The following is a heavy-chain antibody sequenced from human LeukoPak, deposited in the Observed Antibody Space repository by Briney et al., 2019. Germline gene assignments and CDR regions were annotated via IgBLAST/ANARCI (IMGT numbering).Heavy chain of an antibody. V-gene: IGHV3-66*01. D-gene: IGHD1-1*01. CDR2: IYSGGNT. Sequence: GGSLRLSCAASGISVSTNYMNWVRQAPGKGLEWVSIIYSGGNTYYTDSVKGRFTISRDSSKNTLYLQMHSLRAEDTAVYYCATRDNGYYYGLDVWGQGTTIIVSS. CDR3: ATRDNGYYYGLDV. J-gene: IGHJ6*02. CDR1: GISVSTNY.